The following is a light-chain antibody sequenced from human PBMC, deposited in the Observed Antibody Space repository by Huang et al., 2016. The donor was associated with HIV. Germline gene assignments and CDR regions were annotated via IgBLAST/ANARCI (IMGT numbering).Light chain of an antibody. Sequence: EIVLTQSPGTLSLSPGERATLSCRASQSVSSSYFAWYQQKPGQAPRLLIYGASSRATGIPDRFSGSGSGTDFTLTISRLEPEDFAVYYCQQYGSSPWMFGQGTKVEIK. CDR3: QQYGSSPWM. J-gene: IGKJ1*01. CDR2: GAS. V-gene: IGKV3-20*01. CDR1: QSVSSSY.